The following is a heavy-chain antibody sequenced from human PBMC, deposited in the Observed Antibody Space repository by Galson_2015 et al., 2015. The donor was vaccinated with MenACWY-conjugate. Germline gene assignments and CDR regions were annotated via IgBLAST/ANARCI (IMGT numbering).Heavy chain of an antibody. CDR3: ARDRDSSGRYGEGD. CDR2: ISAYNGNT. V-gene: IGHV1-18*01. J-gene: IGHJ4*02. CDR1: GYTFTSYG. D-gene: IGHD6-19*01. Sequence: SVTVSCTASGYTFTSYGISWVRQAPGQGLEWMGWISAYNGNTNYAQKLQGRVTMTTDTSTSTAYMELRSLRSDDTAVYYCARDRDSSGRYGEGDWGQGTLVTVSS.